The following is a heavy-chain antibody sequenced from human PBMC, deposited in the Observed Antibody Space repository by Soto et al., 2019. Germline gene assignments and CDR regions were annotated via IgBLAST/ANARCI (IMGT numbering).Heavy chain of an antibody. CDR2: ISDAAGSA. V-gene: IGHV3-23*01. D-gene: IGHD4-17*01. CDR1: GFTFSTYA. J-gene: IGHJ3*02. Sequence: LRLSCAASGFTFSTYAMSWVRQVPGKGLEWVSTISDAAGSAYYVDSVKGRFTISRDNSKKTLYLQMNSLRAEDSAVYYCARPYGGKIGDAPDIWGQGTMVAVSS. CDR3: ARPYGGKIGDAPDI.